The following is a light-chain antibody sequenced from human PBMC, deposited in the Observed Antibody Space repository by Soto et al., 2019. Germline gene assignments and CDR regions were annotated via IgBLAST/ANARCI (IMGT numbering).Light chain of an antibody. CDR1: QSVSSY. J-gene: IGKJ1*01. CDR3: QQYGSSPWT. V-gene: IGKV3-20*01. Sequence: EIVLTQSPGTLSLSPGERATLSCRASQSVSSYLAWYQQKPGQAPRLLIYDASNRATGIPARFSGSGSGTDFNLTISRLEPEDFAVYYCQQYGSSPWTFGQGTKVDIK. CDR2: DAS.